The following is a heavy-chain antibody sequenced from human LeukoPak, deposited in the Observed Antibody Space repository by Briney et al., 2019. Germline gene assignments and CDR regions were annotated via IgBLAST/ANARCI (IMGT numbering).Heavy chain of an antibody. J-gene: IGHJ4*02. CDR2: IYYSGST. V-gene: IGHV4-59*08. CDR3: ARHMIYYDSGSYRPFDY. D-gene: IGHD3-10*01. Sequence: KAGGSLRLSCAASGFTVSSYYWSWIRQPPGKGLEWIGYIYYSGSTNYNPSLKSRITISVDTSKNQFSLKLSSVTAADTAVYYCARHMIYYDSGSYRPFDYWGQGTLVTVSA. CDR1: GFTVSSYY.